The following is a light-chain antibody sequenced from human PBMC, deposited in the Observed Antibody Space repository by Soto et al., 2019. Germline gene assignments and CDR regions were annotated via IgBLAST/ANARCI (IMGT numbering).Light chain of an antibody. CDR1: QSVSSY. Sequence: EIVLTQYPGTLSLSPGERATLSCRASQSVSSYLAWYQQKPGQAPGLLIYDASNRATGIPARFSGSGSGTDFTLTISSLEPEDFAVYYCQQRSNWPWTFGQGTKVDIK. V-gene: IGKV3-11*01. CDR2: DAS. CDR3: QQRSNWPWT. J-gene: IGKJ1*01.